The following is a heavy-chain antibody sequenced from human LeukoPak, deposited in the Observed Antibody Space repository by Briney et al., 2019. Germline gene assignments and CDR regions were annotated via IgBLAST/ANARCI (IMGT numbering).Heavy chain of an antibody. D-gene: IGHD2-15*01. CDR1: GGSFSGYY. V-gene: IGHV4-34*01. Sequence: PSETLSLTCAVYGGSFSGYYWSWIRQPPGKGLEWIGEINHSGSTNYNPSLKSRVTISVDTSKNQFSLKLSSVTAADTAVYYCARHSDCSGGSCYSLTVYYGMDVWGQGTTVTVSS. CDR3: ARHSDCSGGSCYSLTVYYGMDV. J-gene: IGHJ6*02. CDR2: INHSGST.